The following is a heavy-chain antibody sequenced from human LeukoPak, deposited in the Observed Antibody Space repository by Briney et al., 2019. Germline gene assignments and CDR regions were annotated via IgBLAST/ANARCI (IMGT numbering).Heavy chain of an antibody. D-gene: IGHD2-2*01. Sequence: SETLSLTCTVSGGSISSYYWSWIRQPPGKGPEWIGYIYYSGSTNYNPSLKSRVTTSVDTSKNQFSLKLSSVTAADTAVYYCARGVIVVVPAAPLGYYYGMDVWGQGTTVTVSS. CDR1: GGSISSYY. CDR3: ARGVIVVVPAAPLGYYYGMDV. V-gene: IGHV4-59*01. J-gene: IGHJ6*02. CDR2: IYYSGST.